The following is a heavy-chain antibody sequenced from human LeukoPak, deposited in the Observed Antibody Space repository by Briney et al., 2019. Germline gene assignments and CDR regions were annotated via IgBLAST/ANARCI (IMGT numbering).Heavy chain of an antibody. J-gene: IGHJ3*01. D-gene: IGHD3-9*01. CDR2: XXGYNGRK. CDR1: XXXXXNXX. V-gene: IGHV3-23*01. CDR3: AKDQALRYFDGLDGIDV. Sequence: LXXSCVVXXXXXXNXXMSWXRXAXGXXLXXVXXXXGYNGRKWYADSVQGRFTISRDNSKNTLYLQMDSLRGDDTAIYYCAKDQALRYFDGLDGIDVWGQGTMVTVSS.